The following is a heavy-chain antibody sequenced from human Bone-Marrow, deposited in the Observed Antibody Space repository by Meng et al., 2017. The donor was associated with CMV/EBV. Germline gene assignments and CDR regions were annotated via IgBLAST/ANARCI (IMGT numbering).Heavy chain of an antibody. CDR1: GYIFTDYY. V-gene: IGHV1-18*01. CDR3: ARQSGGSHFDY. J-gene: IGHJ4*02. CDR2: ISAYNGNT. Sequence: ASVKVSCKASGYIFTDYYMHWVRQAPGQGLEWMGWISAYNGNTNYAQKLQGRVTMTTDTSTSTAYMELRSLRSEDTAVYYCARQSGGSHFDYWGQGTLVTVSS.